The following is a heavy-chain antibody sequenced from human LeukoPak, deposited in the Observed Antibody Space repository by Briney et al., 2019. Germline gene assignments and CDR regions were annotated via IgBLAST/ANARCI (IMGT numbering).Heavy chain of an antibody. D-gene: IGHD2-15*01. J-gene: IGHJ4*02. Sequence: GASVKVSCKASGYTFTGYYMHWVRQAPGQGLEWMGWINPNSDGTNYAQKFQGRVTMTRDTSISTAYMELSRLRSDDTAVYYCARQSYRYCSGGSCYSGLVYWGQGTLVTVSS. CDR1: GYTFTGYY. CDR3: ARQSYRYCSGGSCYSGLVY. CDR2: INPNSDGT. V-gene: IGHV1-2*02.